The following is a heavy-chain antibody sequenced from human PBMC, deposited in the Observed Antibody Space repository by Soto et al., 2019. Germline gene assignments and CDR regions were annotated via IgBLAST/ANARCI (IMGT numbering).Heavy chain of an antibody. CDR1: GGTISSYT. D-gene: IGHD2-2*01. V-gene: IGHV1-69*02. J-gene: IGHJ5*02. CDR3: AGNIVVVPAAMISWFDP. CDR2: IIPILGIA. Sequence: SVKASCKASGGTISSYTISWVRQAPEQGLEWMGRIIPILGIANYAQKFQGRVTITADKSTSTAYMELSSLRSEDTAVYYCAGNIVVVPAAMISWFDPWGQGTLVTVSS.